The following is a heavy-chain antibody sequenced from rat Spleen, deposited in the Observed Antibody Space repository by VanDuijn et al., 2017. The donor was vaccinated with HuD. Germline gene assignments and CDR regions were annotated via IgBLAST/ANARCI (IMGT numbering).Heavy chain of an antibody. J-gene: IGHJ2*01. CDR1: GFTLSDYN. CDR3: ARRHYGYTDYFDY. CDR2: ISWGGSST. D-gene: IGHD1-9*01. V-gene: IGHV5-7*01. Sequence: EVQLVESGGGLVQPGRSLKLSCEVSGFTLSDYNMAWVRQAPKNGLEWVASISWGGSSTYYPDNVKGRFTISRDNAKSTLSLQMDSLRSEDTATYYCARRHYGYTDYFDYWGQGVMVTVSS.